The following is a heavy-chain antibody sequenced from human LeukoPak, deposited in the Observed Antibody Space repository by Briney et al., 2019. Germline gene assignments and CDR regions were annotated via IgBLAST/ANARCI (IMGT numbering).Heavy chain of an antibody. CDR2: ISSSSSYT. V-gene: IGHV3-11*03. D-gene: IGHD3-10*01. Sequence: PGGSLRLSCAASGFTFSDYYMTWIRQAPGKGLEWVSYISSSSSYTNYADSVKGRFTISRDNAKNSLYLQMDSLRAEDTAVYYCARIGGFGELSWGQGTLVTVSS. CDR3: ARIGGFGELS. J-gene: IGHJ5*02. CDR1: GFTFSDYY.